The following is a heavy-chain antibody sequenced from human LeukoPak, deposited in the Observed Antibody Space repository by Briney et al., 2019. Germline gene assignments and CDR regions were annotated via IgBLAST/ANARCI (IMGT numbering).Heavy chain of an antibody. CDR2: ISYDGSNK. Sequence: GGSLRLSCAASGFTFSNYAMHWVRQAPGKGLEWVAVISYDGSNKYYADSVKGRFTISRDNSKNTLYLQMNSLRAEDTAVYYCAKDLLRYCSGGSCSYFDYWGQGTLVTVSS. D-gene: IGHD2-15*01. CDR3: AKDLLRYCSGGSCSYFDY. J-gene: IGHJ4*02. V-gene: IGHV3-30*04. CDR1: GFTFSNYA.